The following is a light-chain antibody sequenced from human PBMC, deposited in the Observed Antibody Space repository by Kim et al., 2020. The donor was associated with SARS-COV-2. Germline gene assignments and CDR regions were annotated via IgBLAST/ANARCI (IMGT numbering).Light chain of an antibody. CDR1: QCISNW. CDR2: DAS. V-gene: IGKV1-5*01. CDR3: QQYDTYSRT. J-gene: IGKJ1*01. Sequence: DIRMTQSPYALSASVGDRVTITCRDSQCISNWLAWYQQKPGKAPKLLIYDASSLESGVPSRFSGSGSGTEFTLTISSLQPDDVATYYCQQYDTYSRTFGQGTKVDIK.